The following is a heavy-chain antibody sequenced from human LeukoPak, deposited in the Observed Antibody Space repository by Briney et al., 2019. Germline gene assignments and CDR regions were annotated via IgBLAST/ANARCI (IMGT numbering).Heavy chain of an antibody. V-gene: IGHV4-61*02. CDR1: GGSISSGSYY. D-gene: IGHD4/OR15-4a*01. J-gene: IGHJ4*02. CDR2: IYSSGST. CDR3: AREGRMTIDY. Sequence: PSETLSLTCTVSGGSISSGSYYWSWIRQPAGKGLEWIGRIYSSGSTNYNPSLKSRVTISLDTSKNQFSLKLSSVTAADTAVYYCAREGRMTIDYWGQGTLVTVSS.